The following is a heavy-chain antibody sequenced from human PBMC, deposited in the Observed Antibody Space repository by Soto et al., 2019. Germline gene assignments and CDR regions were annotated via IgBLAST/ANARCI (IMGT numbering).Heavy chain of an antibody. CDR2: ISAYNGNT. Sequence: ASVKVSCKASGYTFTSYGISWVRQAPGQGLEWMGWISAYNGNTNYAQKLQGRVTMTTDTSTSTAYMELRSLRSDDTAVYYCAHTTGCSGSSYYSYYMDVWGTGTTVTVAS. CDR3: AHTTGCSGSSYYSYYMDV. D-gene: IGHD3-10*02. CDR1: GYTFTSYG. V-gene: IGHV1-18*01. J-gene: IGHJ6*03.